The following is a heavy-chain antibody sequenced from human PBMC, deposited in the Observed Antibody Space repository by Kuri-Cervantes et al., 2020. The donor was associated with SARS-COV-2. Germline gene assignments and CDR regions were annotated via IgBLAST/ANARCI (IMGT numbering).Heavy chain of an antibody. CDR3: TTDRGVTRYYYYYYGMDV. D-gene: IGHD3-10*01. CDR1: GFTFSNAW. J-gene: IGHJ6*02. V-gene: IGHV3-15*07. Sequence: LSLTCAASGFTFSNAWMNWVRQAPGKGLEWVGRIKSKTDGGTTDYAAPVKGRFTISRDDSKNTLYLQMNSLKTEDTAVYYCTTDRGVTRYYYYYYGMDVWGQGTTVTVSS. CDR2: IKSKTDGGTT.